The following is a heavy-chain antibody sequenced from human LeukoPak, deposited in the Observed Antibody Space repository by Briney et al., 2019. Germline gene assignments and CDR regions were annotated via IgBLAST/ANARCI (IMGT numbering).Heavy chain of an antibody. Sequence: GASVKVSCKASGYTFTSNDLSWVRQASGQGLEWMGWMNPNSGNTGYAQKFQGRLTMTRNNSISTAYMELSSLRSEDTALYYCARRDNTGFDSGGQGTLVTVSS. CDR2: MNPNSGNT. J-gene: IGHJ4*02. D-gene: IGHD2-15*01. CDR1: GYTFTSND. CDR3: ARRDNTGFDS. V-gene: IGHV1-8*01.